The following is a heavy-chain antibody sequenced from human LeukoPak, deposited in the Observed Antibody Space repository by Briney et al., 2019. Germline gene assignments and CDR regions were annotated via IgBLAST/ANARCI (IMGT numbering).Heavy chain of an antibody. CDR1: GYTFTSYY. D-gene: IGHD5-24*01. CDR2: INPSDGST. Sequence: ASVKVSCKASGYTFTSYYIHLVRQAPGQGFEWMAIINPSDGSTTNSQKFQGRVTMTRDTSTSTVYMELSGLRFEDTALYYCARIRDGYNDAYDIWGQGTMVTVSS. CDR3: ARIRDGYNDAYDI. J-gene: IGHJ3*02. V-gene: IGHV1-46*01.